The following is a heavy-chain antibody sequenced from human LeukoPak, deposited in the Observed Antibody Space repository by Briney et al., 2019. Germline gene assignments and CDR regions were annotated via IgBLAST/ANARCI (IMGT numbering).Heavy chain of an antibody. J-gene: IGHJ4*02. CDR1: GFTFTTYG. V-gene: IGHV3-23*01. D-gene: IGHD1-26*01. CDR3: GKRGAEVGTTVAPGDY. CDR2: ITGSGGST. Sequence: PEGSLRLSCAASGFTFTTYGMSWVRQAPGKGLEWVSAITGSGGSTYYADSVKGRFTISRDNSKNTLYLQMNSLRAEDTAVYYCGKRGAEVGTTVAPGDYWGQGTLLTVSS.